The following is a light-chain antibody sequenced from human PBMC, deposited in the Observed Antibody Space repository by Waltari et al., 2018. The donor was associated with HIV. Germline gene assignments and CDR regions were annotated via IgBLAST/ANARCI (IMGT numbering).Light chain of an antibody. Sequence: QSALTQPPSVSGAPGQRVTISCTGNRSNIGAGFVVHWYQHLPGTAPKLLVYSDINRPSGVPDRFSGSKSGTSASLVITGLQAEDEADYYCQSYDSSLRASVFGGGTKLTVL. J-gene: IGLJ2*01. CDR1: RSNIGAGFV. V-gene: IGLV1-40*01. CDR3: QSYDSSLRASV. CDR2: SDI.